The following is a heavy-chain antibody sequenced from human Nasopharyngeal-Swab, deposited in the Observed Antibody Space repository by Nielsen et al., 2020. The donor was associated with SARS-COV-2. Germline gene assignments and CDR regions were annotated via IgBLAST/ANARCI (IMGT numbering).Heavy chain of an antibody. Sequence: GESLKISCAASGSTFSDYYIAWIPQVPGKGLEWVSYISVSGTITDSAASVKARFSISRANANNFMYLQMHSLRGEDTPVYYCAREKGYQVLLDYYYHGLDVWGHGTAVIVSS. CDR1: GSTFSDYY. CDR2: ISVSGTIT. V-gene: IGHV3-11*01. D-gene: IGHD3-10*01. J-gene: IGHJ6*02. CDR3: AREKGYQVLLDYYYHGLDV.